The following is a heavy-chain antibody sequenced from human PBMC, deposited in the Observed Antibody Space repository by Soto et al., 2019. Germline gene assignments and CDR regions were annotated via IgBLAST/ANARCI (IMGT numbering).Heavy chain of an antibody. Sequence: SVKVSCKVSGYTLTELSMHWVRQAPGKGLEWMGGFDPEDGETIYAQKFQGRVTMTEDTSTDTAYMELSSLRSEDTAVYYCATQERMTTVTTFAYWGQGTLVTVSS. D-gene: IGHD4-17*01. CDR2: FDPEDGET. CDR3: ATQERMTTVTTFAY. V-gene: IGHV1-24*01. CDR1: GYTLTELS. J-gene: IGHJ4*02.